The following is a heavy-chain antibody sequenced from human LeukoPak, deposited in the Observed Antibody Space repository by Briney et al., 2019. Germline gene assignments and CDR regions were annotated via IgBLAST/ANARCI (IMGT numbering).Heavy chain of an antibody. CDR2: ISYDGSNK. CDR3: ARDGWLADYYFDY. Sequence: PGRSLRLSCAASGFSFSNYGMDWVRQAPGKGLEWVAVISYDGSNKYYADSVKGRFTISRDNSENTLYLQMHSLRAEDTAVYYCARDGWLADYYFDYWGQGTLVTVSS. J-gene: IGHJ4*02. CDR1: GFSFSNYG. V-gene: IGHV3-30*03. D-gene: IGHD5-24*01.